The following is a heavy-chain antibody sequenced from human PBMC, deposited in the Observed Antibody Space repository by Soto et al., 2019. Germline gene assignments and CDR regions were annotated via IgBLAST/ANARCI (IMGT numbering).Heavy chain of an antibody. CDR2: IHLGGTT. V-gene: IGHV4-38-2*01. D-gene: IGHD3-16*01. CDR3: VRSLGWLQYSWFDP. J-gene: IGHJ5*02. Sequence: PSETLSLTCAVSGYSITSSTFWGWIRQPPGKGLEWIGSIHLGGTTYYDPSVKSRVTILLDTSRNEFSLKLSSVTAADTAVYYCVRSLGWLQYSWFDPWGQGIPVTVSS. CDR1: GYSITSSTF.